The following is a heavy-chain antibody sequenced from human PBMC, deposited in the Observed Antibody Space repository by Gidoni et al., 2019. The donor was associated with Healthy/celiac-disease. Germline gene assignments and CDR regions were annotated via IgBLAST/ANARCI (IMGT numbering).Heavy chain of an antibody. V-gene: IGHV4-59*08. CDR3: ARRDDYGVAFDI. D-gene: IGHD4-17*01. CDR2: IYYSGST. J-gene: IGHJ3*02. CDR1: GGSISSYY. Sequence: QVQLQESGPGLVKPSETLSLTCTVSGGSISSYYWSWIRQPPGKGLEWIGYIYYSGSTNYNPSLKSRVTISVDTSKNQFSLKLSSVTAADTAVYYCARRDDYGVAFDIWGQGTMVTVSS.